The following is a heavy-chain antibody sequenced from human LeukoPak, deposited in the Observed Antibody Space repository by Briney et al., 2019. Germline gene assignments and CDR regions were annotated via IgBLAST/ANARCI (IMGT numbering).Heavy chain of an antibody. CDR1: GGSISSYY. V-gene: IGHV4-4*07. Sequence: KPSETLSLTCTVSGGSISSYYWSWIRQPAGKGLEWIGRIYTSGSTNYNPSLKSRVTMSVDTSKNQFSLKLSSVTAADTAVYYCARGSYSGYEAYYFDYWGQGTLVTVSS. J-gene: IGHJ4*02. CDR2: IYTSGST. CDR3: ARGSYSGYEAYYFDY. D-gene: IGHD5-12*01.